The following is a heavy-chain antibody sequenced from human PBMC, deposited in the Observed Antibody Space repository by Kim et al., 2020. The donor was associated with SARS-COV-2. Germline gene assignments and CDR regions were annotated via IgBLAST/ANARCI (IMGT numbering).Heavy chain of an antibody. D-gene: IGHD3-22*01. CDR1: GFTFSNYA. Sequence: GGSLRLSCAASGFTFSNYAMSWVRQAPGKGLEWVSVIYSGGTVTYYADSVKGRFTISRDNSKNRMYLQMNSLRAEDTAVYYCAKDTPPSYDSSDCYWGQGTLVTVSS. CDR3: AKDTPPSYDSSDCY. V-gene: IGHV3-23*03. CDR2: IYSGGTVT. J-gene: IGHJ4*02.